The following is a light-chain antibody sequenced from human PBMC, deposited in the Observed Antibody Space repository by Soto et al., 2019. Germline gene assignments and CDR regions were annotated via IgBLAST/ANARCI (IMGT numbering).Light chain of an antibody. V-gene: IGKV3-11*01. CDR2: DTS. J-gene: IGKJ5*01. CDR1: QSISRV. CDR3: QHRSNWPPG. Sequence: EVVLTQSPATLSLSPGERATLSCRASQSISRVVAWYQQKPGQVPRLLIYDTSNRATGIPARFSGSGSGTDFALTISSLAPEDFAVYYCQHRSNWPPGFGQGTRLEI.